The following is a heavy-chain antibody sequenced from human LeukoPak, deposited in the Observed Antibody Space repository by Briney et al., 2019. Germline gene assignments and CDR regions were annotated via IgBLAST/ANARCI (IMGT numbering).Heavy chain of an antibody. D-gene: IGHD2-15*01. CDR1: EFTVSSNY. CDR3: ARAGCSGDSCYYYYGMDV. CDR2: IYSGGST. J-gene: IGHJ6*02. Sequence: GGSLRLSCAASEFTVSSNYMSWVRQAPGKGLEWVSVIYSGGSTYYIDSVKGRFTISRDNSKNTLYLQMNSLTAEDTAVYYCARAGCSGDSCYYYYGMDVWGQGTTVTVSS. V-gene: IGHV3-66*01.